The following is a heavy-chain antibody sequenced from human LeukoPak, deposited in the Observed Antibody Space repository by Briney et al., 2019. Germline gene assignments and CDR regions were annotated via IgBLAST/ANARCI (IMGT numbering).Heavy chain of an antibody. CDR2: ISAYNGNT. J-gene: IGHJ4*02. D-gene: IGHD3-22*01. V-gene: IGHV1-18*01. CDR1: GYTFTSYG. CDR3: ARDTYPPYYDSSGQYDY. Sequence: ASVKVSCKASGYTFTSYGISWVRQAPGQGLEWMGWISAYNGNTNYAQKLQGRVTMTTDTSTSTAYMELRSLRSDDTAVYYCARDTYPPYYDSSGQYDYWGQGTLVTVSS.